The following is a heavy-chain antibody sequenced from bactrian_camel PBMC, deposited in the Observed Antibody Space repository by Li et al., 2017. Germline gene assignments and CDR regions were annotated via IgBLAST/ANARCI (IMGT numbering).Heavy chain of an antibody. CDR3: AADLGWCGSRPIQREFRN. J-gene: IGHJ4*01. CDR2: IAPATGTT. CDR1: GYSYSKYC. V-gene: IGHV3S1*01. Sequence: VLLLESGGGLVQTGFSLRLSCVASGYSYSKYCMAWFRQGPGKEREGVAAIAPATGTTFYSDSVKGRFTISHVNANNTLNLQMNSLKAEDTAVYYCAADLGWCGSRPIQREFRNWGQGTQVTVS. D-gene: IGHD2*01.